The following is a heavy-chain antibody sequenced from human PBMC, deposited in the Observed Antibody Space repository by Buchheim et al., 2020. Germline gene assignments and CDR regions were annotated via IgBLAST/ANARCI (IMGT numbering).Heavy chain of an antibody. J-gene: IGHJ5*02. Sequence: EVQLVESGGGLVQPGGSLRLSCAASGFTFSSFWMHRVRQAPGKGLVWVSRINSDGSSTSYADSVKGRLTISRDNAKNTLYLQMNSLRVEDTAVYYCVRGYDFWSGYYTRWFDPWGQGTL. D-gene: IGHD3-3*01. V-gene: IGHV3-74*01. CDR3: VRGYDFWSGYYTRWFDP. CDR1: GFTFSSFW. CDR2: INSDGSST.